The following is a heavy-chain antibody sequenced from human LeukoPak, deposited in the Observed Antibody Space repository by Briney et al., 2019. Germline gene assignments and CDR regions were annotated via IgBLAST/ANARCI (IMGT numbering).Heavy chain of an antibody. Sequence: PGGSLRLSCAASGFTFSSYAMSWVRQAPGKGLEWVSAISGSGGSTYYADSVKGRFTISRDNAKNSLYLQMNSLRAEDTAVYYCAREYCTSTRCYIPFDHWGQGTLVTVSS. CDR3: AREYCTSTRCYIPFDH. CDR1: GFTFSSYA. V-gene: IGHV3-23*01. D-gene: IGHD2-2*02. J-gene: IGHJ4*02. CDR2: ISGSGGST.